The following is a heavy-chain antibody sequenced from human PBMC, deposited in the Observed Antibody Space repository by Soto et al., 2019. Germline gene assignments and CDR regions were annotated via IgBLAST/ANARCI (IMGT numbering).Heavy chain of an antibody. CDR1: GFTFSSYG. CDR2: IWYDGSNK. J-gene: IGHJ6*02. V-gene: IGHV3-33*08. CDR3: ARSPPPTTVVTLSYGMDV. Sequence: GGSLRLSCAASGFTFSSYGMHWVRQAPGKWLEWVAVIWYDGSNKYYADSVKGRFTISRDNSKNTLYLQMNSLRAEDTAVYYCARSPPPTTVVTLSYGMDVWGQGTTVTVSS. D-gene: IGHD4-17*01.